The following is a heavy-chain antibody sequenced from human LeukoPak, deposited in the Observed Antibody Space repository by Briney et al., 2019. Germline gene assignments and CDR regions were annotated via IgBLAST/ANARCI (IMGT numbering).Heavy chain of an antibody. CDR3: ARDRPITMIVVVLPPGAFDI. D-gene: IGHD3-22*01. Sequence: GASVKVSCKASGYTFTSYGISWVRQAPGQGLEWMGWISAYNDNTNYAQKLQGRVTMTTDTSTSTAYMELRSLRSDDTAVYYCARDRPITMIVVVLPPGAFDIWGQGTMVTVSS. CDR2: ISAYNDNT. CDR1: GYTFTSYG. J-gene: IGHJ3*02. V-gene: IGHV1-18*01.